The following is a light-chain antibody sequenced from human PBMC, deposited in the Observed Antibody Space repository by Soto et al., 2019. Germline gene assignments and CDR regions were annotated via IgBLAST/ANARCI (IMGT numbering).Light chain of an antibody. Sequence: QSALTQPASVSGSPGQWITISCTGTSSDVGGYNYVSWYQQHPGKAPKLMIYDVSTRPSGVSNRFSGSKSGNTASLTISGLQAEDEADYYCSSYTTSSTPYVFGTGTKVTVL. CDR3: SSYTTSSTPYV. CDR1: SSDVGGYNY. V-gene: IGLV2-14*03. CDR2: DVS. J-gene: IGLJ1*01.